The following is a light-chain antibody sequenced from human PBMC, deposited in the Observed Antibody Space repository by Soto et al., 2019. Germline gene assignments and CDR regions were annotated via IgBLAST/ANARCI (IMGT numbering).Light chain of an antibody. J-gene: IGLJ3*02. Sequence: QSALTLPASVSGSPGQSITISCPGTSSEVGGYNYVSWFQHHQGTAPKLNIYEVSNRPAGVSNRFSGSKCGYTASLSISEVQEEDEADYYCTSFASRSPWVLGGGTKVTVL. CDR3: TSFASRSPWV. CDR2: EVS. CDR1: SSEVGGYNY. V-gene: IGLV2-14*01.